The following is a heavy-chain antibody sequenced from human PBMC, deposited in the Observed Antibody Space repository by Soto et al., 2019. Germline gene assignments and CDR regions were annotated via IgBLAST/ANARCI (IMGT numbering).Heavy chain of an antibody. CDR1: GFSFSDYA. CDR3: AKGRCSGTSCYSDY. CDR2: VSGGGGVT. V-gene: IGHV3-23*01. D-gene: IGHD2-15*01. J-gene: IGHJ4*02. Sequence: LRLSCAASGFSFSDYAMSWVRQAPGKGLEWVSGVSGGGGVTNYADSVKGRFTISRDNSKNTVYLQMNGLRAEDTAIYYCAKGRCSGTSCYSDYWGQGTLVTVSS.